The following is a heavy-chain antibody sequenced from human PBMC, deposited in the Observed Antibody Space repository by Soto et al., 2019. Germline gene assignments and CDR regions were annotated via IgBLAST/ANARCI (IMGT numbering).Heavy chain of an antibody. J-gene: IGHJ6*03. CDR2: INHSRST. CDR3: ARGNSSSSLYYYYYMDV. CDR1: GGSFSGYY. Sequence: PSETLSLTCAVYGGSFSGYYWSWIRQPPGKGLEWIGEINHSRSTNYNPSLKSRVTISVDTSKNQFSLKLSSVTAADTAVYYCARGNSSSSLYYYYYMDVWGKGTTVTVSS. V-gene: IGHV4-34*01. D-gene: IGHD6-6*01.